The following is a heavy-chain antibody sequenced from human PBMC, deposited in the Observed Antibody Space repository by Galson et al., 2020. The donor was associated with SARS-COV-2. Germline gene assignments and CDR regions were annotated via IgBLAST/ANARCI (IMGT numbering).Heavy chain of an antibody. CDR1: GGSISSSSYY. J-gene: IGHJ4*02. CDR2: IYYSGST. D-gene: IGHD3-22*01. CDR3: ARYYYDSSCYYVTLDGFDY. V-gene: IGHV4-39*01. Sequence: SETLSLTCTVSGGSISSSSYYWGWIRQPPGKGLEWFGSIYYSGSTYYNPSLKSRVTISVDTSKNQFSLKLSSVTAADTAVYYCARYYYDSSCYYVTLDGFDYWGQGTLVTVSS.